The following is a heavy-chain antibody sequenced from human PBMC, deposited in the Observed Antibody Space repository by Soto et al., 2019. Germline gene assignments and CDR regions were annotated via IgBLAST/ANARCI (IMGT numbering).Heavy chain of an antibody. V-gene: IGHV3-33*01. J-gene: IGHJ4*02. CDR3: ASRSSGWYFDY. Sequence: GGSLRLSCAASGFTFSSYGMHWVRQAPCKGLEWVAVIWYDGSNKYYADSVKGRFTISRDNSKNTLYLQMNSLRAEDTAVYYCASRSSGWYFDYWGQGTLVTVSS. D-gene: IGHD6-19*01. CDR1: GFTFSSYG. CDR2: IWYDGSNK.